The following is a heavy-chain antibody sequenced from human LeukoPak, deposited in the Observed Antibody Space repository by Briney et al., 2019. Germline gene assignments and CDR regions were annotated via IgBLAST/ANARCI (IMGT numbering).Heavy chain of an antibody. D-gene: IGHD3-10*01. CDR3: ARVKRLLWFGELFGYYFDY. CDR1: GFTFSSYA. V-gene: IGHV3-30-3*01. CDR2: ISYDGSNK. J-gene: IGHJ4*02. Sequence: GRSLRLSCAASGFTFSSYAMHWVRQAPGKGLEWVAVISYDGSNKYYADSVKGRFTISRDNSKNTLYLQMNSLRAEDTAVYYCARVKRLLWFGELFGYYFDYWGQGTLVTVSS.